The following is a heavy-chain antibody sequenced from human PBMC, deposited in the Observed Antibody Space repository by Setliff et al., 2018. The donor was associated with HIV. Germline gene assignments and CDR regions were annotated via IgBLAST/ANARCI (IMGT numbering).Heavy chain of an antibody. V-gene: IGHV4-4*08. J-gene: IGHJ4*02. CDR2: IHSSGST. CDR3: ARLSSYRSSSYYFDY. CDR1: GGSISSHY. Sequence: PSETLSLTCTVSGGSISSHYWSWIRQPPGKGLEWIGYIHSSGSTNYNPSLKSRVTMSVDTSKNQFSLKLNSVTAADTAVYHCARLSSYRSSSYYFDYWGQGALVTVSS. D-gene: IGHD6-6*01.